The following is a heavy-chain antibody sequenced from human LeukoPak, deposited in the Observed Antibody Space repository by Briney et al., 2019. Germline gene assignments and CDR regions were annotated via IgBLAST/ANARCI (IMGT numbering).Heavy chain of an antibody. Sequence: GGSLRLSCVASGFASSGYWMTWVRQAPGKGLEWVASINQDGSDKHYVDSVKGRFKISRNVADNSLYVQMNSLRAEDTAVYYCGRVRYHYGMDVWGKGTTVTVSS. CDR1: GFASSGYW. J-gene: IGHJ6*04. CDR2: INQDGSDK. D-gene: IGHD1-14*01. V-gene: IGHV3-7*03. CDR3: GRVRYHYGMDV.